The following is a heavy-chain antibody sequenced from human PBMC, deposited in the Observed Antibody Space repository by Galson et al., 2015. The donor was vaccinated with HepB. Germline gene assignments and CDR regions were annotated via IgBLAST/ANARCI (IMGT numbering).Heavy chain of an antibody. CDR1: GFTFSSYS. CDR2: ISSSSSYI. V-gene: IGHV3-21*01. Sequence: SLRLSCAASGFTFSSYSMNWVRQAPGKGLEWVSSISSSSSYIYYADSVKGRFTISRDNAKNSLYLQMNSLRAEDTAVYYCARYCSGGSCYSSTAGDDAFDIWVHGTMVPVYS. D-gene: IGHD2-15*01. CDR3: ARYCSGGSCYSSTAGDDAFDI. J-gene: IGHJ3*02.